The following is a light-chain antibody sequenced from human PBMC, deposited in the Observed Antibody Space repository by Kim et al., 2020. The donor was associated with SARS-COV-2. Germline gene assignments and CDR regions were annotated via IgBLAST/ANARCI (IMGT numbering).Light chain of an antibody. J-gene: IGKJ5*01. V-gene: IGKV1-5*03. CDR2: KAS. CDR1: QSISSW. CDR3: QQYNSYPIT. Sequence: DIQMTQSPSTLSASVGDRVTITCRASQSISSWLAWYQRKPGKAPKLLIYKASSLESGVPSRFSGSGSGTEFTLTISSLQPDDFATYYCQQYNSYPITFGQGTRLEIK.